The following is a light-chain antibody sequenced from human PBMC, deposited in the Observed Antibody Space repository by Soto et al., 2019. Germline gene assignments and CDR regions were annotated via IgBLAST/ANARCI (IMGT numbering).Light chain of an antibody. CDR1: QSVHTF. Sequence: EILLTQSPDTLSLSPGEGASLSCGGSQSVHTFLAWYQQKPGQAPRLLIYGASTRATGVPASFSGSGSATDFTLTISSLQTQDFAAYYCHQRSNWHPDTFGQGTRLEIK. CDR2: GAS. V-gene: IGKV3-11*01. J-gene: IGKJ5*01. CDR3: HQRSNWHPDT.